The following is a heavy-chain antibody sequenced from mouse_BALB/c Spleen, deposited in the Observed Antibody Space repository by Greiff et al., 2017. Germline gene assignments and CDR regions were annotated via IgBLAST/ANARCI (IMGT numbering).Heavy chain of an antibody. J-gene: IGHJ4*01. Sequence: EVKLVESGGGLVKPGGSLKLSCAASGFTFSSYAMSWVRQSPEKRLELVAAINSDGGSTYYPDTMERRFIISRDNTKKTLYLQMSSLRSEDTALYYCARHKGNAMDYWGQGTSVTVSS. CDR3: ARHKGNAMDY. CDR2: INSDGGST. CDR1: GFTFSSYA. V-gene: IGHV5-6-2*01.